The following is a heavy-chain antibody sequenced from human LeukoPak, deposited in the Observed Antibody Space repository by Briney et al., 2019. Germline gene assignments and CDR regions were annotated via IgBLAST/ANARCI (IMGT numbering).Heavy chain of an antibody. J-gene: IGHJ4*02. CDR1: GGTFSSYA. V-gene: IGHV1-69*13. CDR2: IIPIFGTA. Sequence: ASVKVSCEASGGTFSSYAISWVRQAPGQGLEWMGGIIPIFGTANYAQEFQGRVAITADESTSTAYMELSSLRSEDTAVYYCARDGAHYGSGSYLDYWGQGTLVTVSS. CDR3: ARDGAHYGSGSYLDY. D-gene: IGHD3-10*01.